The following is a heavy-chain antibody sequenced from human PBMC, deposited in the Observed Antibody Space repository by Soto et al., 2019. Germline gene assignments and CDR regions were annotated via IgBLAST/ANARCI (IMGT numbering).Heavy chain of an antibody. CDR1: GYTFTGYY. CDR3: ARCSGSYSCYGMDV. J-gene: IGHJ6*02. D-gene: IGHD1-26*01. V-gene: IGHV1-2*02. CDR2: INPNSGGT. Sequence: ASVKVSCKASGYTFTGYYMHWVLQAPGQGLEWMGWINPNSGGTNYAQKFQGRVTMTRDTSISTAYMELSRLRSDDTAVYYCARCSGSYSCYGMDVWGQGTTVTVSS.